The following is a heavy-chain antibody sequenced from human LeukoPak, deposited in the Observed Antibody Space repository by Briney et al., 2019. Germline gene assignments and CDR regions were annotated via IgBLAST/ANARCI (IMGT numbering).Heavy chain of an antibody. CDR2: ISAYNGNT. V-gene: IGHV1-18*01. CDR3: AREGDGYCSGGSRAIDP. J-gene: IGHJ5*02. D-gene: IGHD2-15*01. CDR1: GYTFTSYG. Sequence: ASVKVSCKASGYTFTSYGISWVRQAPGQGLEWMGGISAYNGNTNYAQKRQGRVTMTTDTSTSTAYMELRSVRSVDTALYYCAREGDGYCSGGSRAIDPWGQGTLVTVSS.